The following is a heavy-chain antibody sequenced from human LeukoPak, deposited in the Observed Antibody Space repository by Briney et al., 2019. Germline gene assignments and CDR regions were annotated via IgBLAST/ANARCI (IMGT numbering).Heavy chain of an antibody. CDR3: ARDTGWDFISSVDY. D-gene: IGHD3-22*01. CDR1: GYTFPSYY. Sequence: ASVKVSCKTSGYTFPSYYIHWMRQAPGQGLEWMARINPSAGNTNYAPKFQGRVTLTRDTSTATVYMELSSLNSKDTAVYYCARDTGWDFISSVDYWGQGTLVTVSS. V-gene: IGHV1-46*03. J-gene: IGHJ4*02. CDR2: INPSAGNT.